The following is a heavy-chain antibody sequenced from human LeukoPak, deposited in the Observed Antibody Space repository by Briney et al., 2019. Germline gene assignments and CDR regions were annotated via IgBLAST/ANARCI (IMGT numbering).Heavy chain of an antibody. V-gene: IGHV4-39*07. Sequence: SETLSLTCTVSGDSISGSSYYWGWIRQPPGKGLEWIGSIYYSGSTYYNPSLKSRVTISVDRSKNQFSLKLSSVTAADTAVYYCARDPPIVVVPAAIKGRMSTDPYYMDVWGKGTTVTVSS. CDR3: ARDPPIVVVPAAIKGRMSTDPYYMDV. CDR2: IYYSGST. J-gene: IGHJ6*03. D-gene: IGHD2-2*02. CDR1: GDSISGSSYY.